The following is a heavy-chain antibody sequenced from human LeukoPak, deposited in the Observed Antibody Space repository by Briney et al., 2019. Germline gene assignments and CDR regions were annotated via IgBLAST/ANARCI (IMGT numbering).Heavy chain of an antibody. CDR2: IRYDGSNK. CDR1: GFTFSNYA. CDR3: AKAGGDILTGYDY. J-gene: IGHJ4*02. V-gene: IGHV3-30*02. D-gene: IGHD3-9*01. Sequence: GGSLRLSCAASGFTFSNYAIHWVRQAPGKGLEWVAFIRYDGSNKYYVDSVKGRLTISRDNSKNTLYLQMNSLRAEDTAVYYCAKAGGDILTGYDYWGQGTLVTVSS.